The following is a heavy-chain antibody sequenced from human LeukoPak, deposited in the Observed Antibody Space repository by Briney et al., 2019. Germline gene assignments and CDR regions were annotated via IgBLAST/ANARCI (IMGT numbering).Heavy chain of an antibody. CDR2: IYYTGTT. CDR3: ASARYWSYDSSGPYGMDV. V-gene: IGHV4-39*07. J-gene: IGHJ6*02. Sequence: SETLSLTCTVSGGSISSTNYYWGWIRQPPGKGLEWIGTIYYTGTTYYNPSLKSRVTISVDTSKNQFSLKLSSVTAAGTAVYYCASARYWSYDSSGPYGMDVWGQGTTVTVSS. CDR1: GGSISSTNYY. D-gene: IGHD3-22*01.